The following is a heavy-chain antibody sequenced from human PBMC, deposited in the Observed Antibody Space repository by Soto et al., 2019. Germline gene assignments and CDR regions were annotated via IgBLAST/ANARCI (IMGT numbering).Heavy chain of an antibody. CDR1: GGSISSGAYY. CDR3: ARDDPATYYYDSSGHFDY. D-gene: IGHD3-22*01. CDR2: IYYGGNT. V-gene: IGHV4-31*03. J-gene: IGHJ4*02. Sequence: SETLSLTCTVSGGSISSGAYYWSWIRQHPGKGLEYIAYIYYGGNTYYNPSLQSRVTISVDTSKNQFSLKLTSVTAADTAVYYCARDDPATYYYDSSGHFDYWGQGTLVTVSS.